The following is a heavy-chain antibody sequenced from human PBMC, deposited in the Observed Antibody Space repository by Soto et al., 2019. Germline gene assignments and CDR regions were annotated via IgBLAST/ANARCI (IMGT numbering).Heavy chain of an antibody. Sequence: EVQLVESGGGLVQPGGSLRLSCAASGFTVSSNYMSWVRQAPGKGLEWVSIIYTDDSAYYAESVKGRFTISRDNSKNTLYLQMNSLRAEDTAVYYCAKPGWLQLNHFDYWGQGTLVTVSS. CDR2: IYTDDSA. CDR3: AKPGWLQLNHFDY. D-gene: IGHD5-18*01. J-gene: IGHJ4*02. V-gene: IGHV3-66*04. CDR1: GFTVSSNY.